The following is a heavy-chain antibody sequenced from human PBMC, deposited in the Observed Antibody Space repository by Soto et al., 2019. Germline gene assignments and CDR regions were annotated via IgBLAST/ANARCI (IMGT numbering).Heavy chain of an antibody. CDR1: GGSISTSSYY. CDR2: IFYSGNT. J-gene: IGHJ4*02. Sequence: QLQLQESGPGLVKPSETLSLTCTVSGGSISTSSYYWGWIREAPGKGLVCIGGIFYSGNTYYNPSLKSRVTISVDTSKNQFSLKLSSVTAADTAVYYCARHVRGYCSSTSSHTDYWGQGTLVTVSS. D-gene: IGHD2-2*02. CDR3: ARHVRGYCSSTSSHTDY. V-gene: IGHV4-39*01.